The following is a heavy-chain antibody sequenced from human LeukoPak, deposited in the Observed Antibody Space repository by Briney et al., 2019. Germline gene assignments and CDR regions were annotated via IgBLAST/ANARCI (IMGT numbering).Heavy chain of an antibody. J-gene: IGHJ4*02. D-gene: IGHD4-17*01. CDR2: ISYDGSNK. Sequence: PGGSLRLSCAASGFTFSSYAMHWVRQAPGKGLEGVAVISYDGSNKYYADSVKGRFTISRDNSKNTLYLQMNSLRAEDTAVYYCARSLTTVTSFDYWGQGTLVTVSS. V-gene: IGHV3-30-3*01. CDR3: ARSLTTVTSFDY. CDR1: GFTFSSYA.